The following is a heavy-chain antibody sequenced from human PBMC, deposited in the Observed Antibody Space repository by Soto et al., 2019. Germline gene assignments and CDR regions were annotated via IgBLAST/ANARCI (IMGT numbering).Heavy chain of an antibody. CDR3: AKGEFGYYYYYMDV. V-gene: IGHV3-30*18. J-gene: IGHJ6*03. CDR2: ISYDGSNK. D-gene: IGHD3-16*01. Sequence: GGSLRLSCAASGFTFSSYGMHWVRQAPGKGLEWVAVISYDGSNKYYADSVKGRFTISRDSSKNTLYLQMNSLRAEDTAVYYCAKGEFGYYYYYMDVWGKGTTVTVSS. CDR1: GFTFSSYG.